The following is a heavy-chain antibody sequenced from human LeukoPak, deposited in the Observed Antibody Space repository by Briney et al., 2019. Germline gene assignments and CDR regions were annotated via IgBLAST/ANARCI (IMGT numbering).Heavy chain of an antibody. CDR3: ATAMDEEYYYYYMDV. V-gene: IGHV3-11*01. CDR2: ISSSGSTI. D-gene: IGHD3-10*01. Sequence: GGSLRLSCAASGFTFNDYYMSWIRQAPGKGLEWVSYISSSGSTIDYADSVKGRFTISRDNSKNTLYLQMNSLRAEDTAVYYCATAMDEEYYYYYMDVWGKGTTVTVSS. CDR1: GFTFNDYY. J-gene: IGHJ6*03.